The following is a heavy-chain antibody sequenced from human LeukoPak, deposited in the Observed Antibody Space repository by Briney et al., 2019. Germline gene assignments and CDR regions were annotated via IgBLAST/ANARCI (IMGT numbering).Heavy chain of an antibody. CDR1: GYTFTGYY. D-gene: IGHD1-7*01. J-gene: IGHJ4*02. Sequence: ASVKVSCKASGYTFTGYYMHWVRQAPGQGLEWMGWINPNSGGTNYAQTFQGRVTMTRDTSISTAYMELSRLRSDDTAVYYCAREITGTTEETFDYWGQGTLVTVSS. CDR3: AREITGTTEETFDY. V-gene: IGHV1-2*02. CDR2: INPNSGGT.